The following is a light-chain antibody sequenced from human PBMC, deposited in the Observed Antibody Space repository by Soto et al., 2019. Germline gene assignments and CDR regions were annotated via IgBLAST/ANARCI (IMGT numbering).Light chain of an antibody. CDR3: ASYTRTTTLV. V-gene: IGLV2-14*02. CDR2: DVN. Sequence: QSALTQPASVSDSHGQSISISCGGGRNDIGTYNLVSWYQHHPGKAPKLVIYDVNNRPSGISYRFSGSKSGNTASLTISGLQAEDEADYYCASYTRTTTLVFGGGTKLTVL. CDR1: RNDIGTYNL. J-gene: IGLJ2*01.